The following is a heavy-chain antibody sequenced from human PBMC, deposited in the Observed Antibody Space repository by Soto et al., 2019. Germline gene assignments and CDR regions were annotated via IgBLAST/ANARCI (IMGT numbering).Heavy chain of an antibody. CDR2: ISYSGST. Sequence: SETLSLTCSVTGDSISSDYWSWIRQFPGKGLEWIGYISYSGSTKYNPSLKSRVNIIADTSKNQISLKLTSVTAADTAVYFCVRQIVVVQAAPRDAFDIWGQGTMVTVSS. CDR3: VRQIVVVQAAPRDAFDI. CDR1: GDSISSDY. J-gene: IGHJ3*02. V-gene: IGHV4-59*08. D-gene: IGHD2-2*01.